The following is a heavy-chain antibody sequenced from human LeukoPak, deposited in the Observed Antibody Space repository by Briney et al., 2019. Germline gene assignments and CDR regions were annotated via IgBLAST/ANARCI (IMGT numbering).Heavy chain of an antibody. V-gene: IGHV4-61*02. CDR2: IYISGSA. CDR3: AREGARVFDL. CDR1: GGSVTGDKYY. Sequence: SETLSLTCTVSGGSVTGDKYYWSWIRQPAGKGLEWIGRIYISGSANYNPSLKSRVTISLDTSKSQFSLRLSSVTAADTAVYYCAREGARVFDLWGQGTMVTVSS. J-gene: IGHJ3*01.